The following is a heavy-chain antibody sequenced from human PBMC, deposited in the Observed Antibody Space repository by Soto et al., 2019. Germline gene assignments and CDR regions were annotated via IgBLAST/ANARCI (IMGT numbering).Heavy chain of an antibody. CDR1: GGSISSSSFY. V-gene: IGHV4-39*01. CDR2: VYYNGFT. J-gene: IGHJ5*02. CDR3: ARQSDFWTYSNWLDP. D-gene: IGHD3-3*01. Sequence: ASETLSLTCSVAGGSISSSSFYWGWIRQPPGKGLEWIASVYYNGFTYYNPSLKSRVTISVDTSKNHCSLNLSTVTAAYTAVYYCARQSDFWTYSNWLDPWGQGTPVTVSS.